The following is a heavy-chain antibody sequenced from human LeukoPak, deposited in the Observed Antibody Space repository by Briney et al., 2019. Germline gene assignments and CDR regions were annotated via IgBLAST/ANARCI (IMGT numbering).Heavy chain of an antibody. Sequence: SGGSLRLSCAASGFTFSSYAMSWVRQAPGEGLEWVSGISAGGDTTYTADSVRGRFTISRDNSNNTLYLQMNILTAEDTAVYYCAAVSYSGTWPVGYWGQGILVTVTA. V-gene: IGHV3-23*01. CDR1: GFTFSSYA. J-gene: IGHJ4*02. CDR2: ISAGGDTT. CDR3: AAVSYSGTWPVGY. D-gene: IGHD6-25*01.